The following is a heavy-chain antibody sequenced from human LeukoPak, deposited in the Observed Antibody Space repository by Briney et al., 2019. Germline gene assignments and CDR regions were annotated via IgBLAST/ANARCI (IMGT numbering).Heavy chain of an antibody. J-gene: IGHJ4*02. CDR3: ARRSRGSGYGDFDY. CDR2: IYYSGST. CDR1: GGSISSSSYY. D-gene: IGHD5-12*01. Sequence: SETLSLTCTVSGGSISSSSYYWGWIRQPPGKGLEWIGSIYYSGSTYYNPSLKSRVTISVDTFKNQFSLKLSSVTAADTAVYYCARRSRGSGYGDFDYWGQGTLVTVSS. V-gene: IGHV4-39*07.